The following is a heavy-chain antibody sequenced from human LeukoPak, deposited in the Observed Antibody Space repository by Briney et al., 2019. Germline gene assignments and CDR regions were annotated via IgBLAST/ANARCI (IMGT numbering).Heavy chain of an antibody. CDR1: GFTFSSYA. V-gene: IGHV3-23*01. J-gene: IGHJ6*02. Sequence: GGSLRLSCAASGFTFSSYAMSWVRQAPGKGLEWVSAISGSGGSTYYADSVKGRFTISRDNSKNTLYLQMNSLRGEDTAIYYCAGESRETSMIKYYNYYAMDVWGQGTTVTVSS. CDR2: ISGSGGST. CDR3: AGESRETSMIKYYNYYAMDV. D-gene: IGHD3-16*01.